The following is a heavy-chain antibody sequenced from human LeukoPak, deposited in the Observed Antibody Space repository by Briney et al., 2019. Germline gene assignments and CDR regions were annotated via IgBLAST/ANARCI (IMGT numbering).Heavy chain of an antibody. CDR2: IYYSGST. D-gene: IGHD3-16*02. J-gene: IGHJ4*02. Sequence: ASETLSLTCTVSGGSISSGGYYWSWIRQHPGKGLEWIGYIYYSGSTYYNPSLKSRVTISVDTSKNQISLRLSSVTAADTAVYYCATQPIWGSYRPFDYWGQGTLVTVSS. V-gene: IGHV4-31*03. CDR3: ATQPIWGSYRPFDY. CDR1: GGSISSGGYY.